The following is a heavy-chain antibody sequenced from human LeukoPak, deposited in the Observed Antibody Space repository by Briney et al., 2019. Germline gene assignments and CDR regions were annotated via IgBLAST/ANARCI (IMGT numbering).Heavy chain of an antibody. CDR1: GGSIRSYY. CDR3: ARVLAVAGYYYYYGMDV. V-gene: IGHV4-4*07. CDR2: IYTSGST. D-gene: IGHD6-19*01. J-gene: IGHJ6*02. Sequence: SETLSLTCTVSGGSIRSYYWSWIRQPAGKGLEWIGRIYTSGSTNYNPSLKSRVTMSVDTSKNQFSLKLSSVTAADTAVYYCARVLAVAGYYYYYGMDVWGQGTTVTVSS.